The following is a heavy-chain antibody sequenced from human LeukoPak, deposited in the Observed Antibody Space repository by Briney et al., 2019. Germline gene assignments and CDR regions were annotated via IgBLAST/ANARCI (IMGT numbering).Heavy chain of an antibody. D-gene: IGHD2-21*02. CDR3: ARVGPIVVVTATQYYFDY. V-gene: IGHV1-2*02. CDR1: GYTFTGYY. Sequence: ASVKVSCKASGYTFTGYYMHWVRQAPGQGLEWMGWINPNSGGTNYAQKFQGRVTITADKSTSTAYMELSSLRSEDTAVYYCARVGPIVVVTATQYYFDYWGQGTLVTVSS. CDR2: INPNSGGT. J-gene: IGHJ4*02.